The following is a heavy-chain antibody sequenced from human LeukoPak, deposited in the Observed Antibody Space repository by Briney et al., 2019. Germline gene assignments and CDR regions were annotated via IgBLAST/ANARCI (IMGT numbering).Heavy chain of an antibody. V-gene: IGHV3-48*04. CDR3: ARVRISSGPGGYYFDY. D-gene: IGHD6-19*01. Sequence: GESLRLSCAASGFTFSSYAMNWVRQAPGKGPEWVSYISSSSSTIYYADSVKGRFTISRDNAKNSLYLQMNSLRAEDTAVYYCARVRISSGPGGYYFDYWGQGTLVTVSS. CDR2: ISSSSSTI. CDR1: GFTFSSYA. J-gene: IGHJ4*02.